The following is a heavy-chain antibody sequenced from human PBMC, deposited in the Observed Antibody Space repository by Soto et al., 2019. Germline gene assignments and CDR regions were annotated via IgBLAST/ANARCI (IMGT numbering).Heavy chain of an antibody. D-gene: IGHD3-10*01. J-gene: IGHJ4*02. CDR2: IYSGGST. CDR3: ARLDYYGSGSYFDY. V-gene: IGHV3-53*04. CDR1: GFTVSSNY. Sequence: GGSLRLSCAASGFTVSSNYMSWVRQAPGKGLEWVSVIYSGGSTYYADSVKGRFTISRHNSKNTLYLQMNSLRAEDTAVYYCARLDYYGSGSYFDYWGQGTLVTVSS.